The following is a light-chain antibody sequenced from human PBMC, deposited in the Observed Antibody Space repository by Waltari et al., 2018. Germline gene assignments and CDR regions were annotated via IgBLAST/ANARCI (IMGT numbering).Light chain of an antibody. V-gene: IGLV2-11*01. CDR1: SSDVGGYNY. J-gene: IGLJ2*01. CDR3: CSYAGSYILV. CDR2: DVN. Sequence: QSALTQPRSVSGSPGQSVTISCTGTSSDVGGYNYVSWYQQHPGKAPKLMLYDVNKRPSGVPDRFTGSKSGNTASLTISGLQAEDEADFYCCSYAGSYILVFVGGTKLTVL.